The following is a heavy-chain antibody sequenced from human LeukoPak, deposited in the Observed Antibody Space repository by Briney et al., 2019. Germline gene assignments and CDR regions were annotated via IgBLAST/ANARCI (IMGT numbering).Heavy chain of an antibody. J-gene: IGHJ4*02. Sequence: GGSLRLSCAASGFTISSYGMHWVRQAPGKGLEWVAVISYDGSNKYYADSVKGRFTISRDNSKNTLYLQMNSLRAEDTAVYYCAKDLEEQWLVLDYWGQGTLVTVSS. D-gene: IGHD6-19*01. V-gene: IGHV3-30*18. CDR3: AKDLEEQWLVLDY. CDR2: ISYDGSNK. CDR1: GFTISSYG.